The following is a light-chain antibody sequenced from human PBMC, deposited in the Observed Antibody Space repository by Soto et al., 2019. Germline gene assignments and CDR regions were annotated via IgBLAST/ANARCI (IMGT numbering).Light chain of an antibody. CDR3: CSEAGSYTLL. Sequence: QSALTQPRSVSGSPGQSVTISCTGTSNDVGYYNYVSWYQQHPGKGPKLLIYDVYKRPSGVPARFSGSKSGNTASLTISGLQAEDEADYHCCSEAGSYTLLFGGGTKRTVL. V-gene: IGLV2-11*01. CDR2: DVY. CDR1: SNDVGYYNY. J-gene: IGLJ2*01.